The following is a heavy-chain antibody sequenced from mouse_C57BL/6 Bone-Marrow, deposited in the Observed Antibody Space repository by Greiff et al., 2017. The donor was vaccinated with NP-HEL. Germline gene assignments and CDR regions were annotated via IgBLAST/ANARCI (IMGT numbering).Heavy chain of an antibody. CDR1: GFTFSSYG. J-gene: IGHJ3*01. V-gene: IGHV5-6*01. CDR2: ISSGGSYT. CDR3: ARIYYDNYEAY. D-gene: IGHD2-1*01. Sequence: EVKLVESGGDLVKPGGSLKLSCAASGFTFSSYGMSWVRQTPDKRLEWVATISSGGSYTYYPDSVKGRFTISRDNAKNTLYLQMSSLKSEDTAMYYCARIYYDNYEAYWGQGTLVTVSA.